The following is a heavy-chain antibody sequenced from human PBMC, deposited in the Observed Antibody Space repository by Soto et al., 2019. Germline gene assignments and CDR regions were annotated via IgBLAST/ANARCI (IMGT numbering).Heavy chain of an antibody. J-gene: IGHJ1*01. Sequence: QVQLVQSGAEVKKPGASVKVSCKTSGYIFTAYSMHWVRQAPVQGLEWMGVVNPSGGSAHYAQSFEGSVTSSRDTSTSTFYMELSSLSSEDTAVYYCARDENCRGGTCDSEYFHHWGQGTLVTDSS. V-gene: IGHV1-46*01. D-gene: IGHD2-15*01. CDR2: VNPSGGSA. CDR3: ARDENCRGGTCDSEYFHH. CDR1: GYIFTAYS.